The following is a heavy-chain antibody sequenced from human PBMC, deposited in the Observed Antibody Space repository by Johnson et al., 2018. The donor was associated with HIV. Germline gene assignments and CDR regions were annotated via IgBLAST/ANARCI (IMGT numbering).Heavy chain of an antibody. CDR1: GFTFNDNW. J-gene: IGHJ3*02. CDR3: ARVAPFYYYDSSGYGAFDI. V-gene: IGHV3-7*01. CDR2: IKQDGREK. Sequence: QLVESGGGLVQPGGSLRLSCAASGFTFNDNWMGWVRQAPGKGLEWVANIKQDGREKYYVDSVKGRFTISRDNAKNSLYLQMNNLRAEDTAIYYCARVAPFYYYDSSGYGAFDIWGQGTMVTVSS. D-gene: IGHD3-22*01.